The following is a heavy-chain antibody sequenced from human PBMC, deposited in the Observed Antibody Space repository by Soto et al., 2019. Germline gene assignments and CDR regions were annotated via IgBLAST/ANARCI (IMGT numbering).Heavy chain of an antibody. CDR1: GFTFSSYA. V-gene: IGHV3-23*01. CDR3: AELMTTVTTVYYYGMDV. CDR2: ISGSGGST. Sequence: GGSLRLSCAASGFTFSSYAMSWVRQAPGKGLEWVSAISGSGGSTYYADSVKGRFTISRDNSKNTLYLQMNSLRAEDTAVYYCAELMTTVTTVYYYGMDVWGQGTTVTVSS. J-gene: IGHJ6*02. D-gene: IGHD4-17*01.